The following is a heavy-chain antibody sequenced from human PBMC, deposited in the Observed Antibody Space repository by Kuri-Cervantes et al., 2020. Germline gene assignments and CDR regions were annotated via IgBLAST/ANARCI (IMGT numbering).Heavy chain of an antibody. Sequence: LRLSCTVSGGSISSGDYYWSWIRQPPGKGLEWIGYIYYSGSTYYNPSLKSRVTISVDVSKRQFSLNLSSVTAADTAVYYCARDYGDSFDYWGQGTLVTVSS. CDR1: GGSISSGDYY. V-gene: IGHV4-30-4*01. CDR2: IYYSGST. CDR3: ARDYGDSFDY. D-gene: IGHD4-17*01. J-gene: IGHJ4*02.